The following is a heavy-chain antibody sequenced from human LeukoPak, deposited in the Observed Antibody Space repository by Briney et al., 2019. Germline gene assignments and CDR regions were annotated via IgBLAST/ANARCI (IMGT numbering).Heavy chain of an antibody. CDR1: GFIFSSYA. Sequence: PGGSLRLSCAASGFIFSSYAMHWVRQAPGKGLEWVAVISYDGSNKYYADSVKGRFTISRDNSKNTLYLQMNSLRAEDTAVYYCARVRRRGIAAAGNIDYWGQGTLVTVSS. CDR3: ARVRRRGIAAAGNIDY. D-gene: IGHD6-13*01. V-gene: IGHV3-30-3*01. J-gene: IGHJ4*02. CDR2: ISYDGSNK.